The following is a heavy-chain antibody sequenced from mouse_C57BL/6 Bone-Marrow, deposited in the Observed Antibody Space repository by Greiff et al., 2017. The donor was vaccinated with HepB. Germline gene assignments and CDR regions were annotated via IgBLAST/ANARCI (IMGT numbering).Heavy chain of an antibody. Sequence: QVQLQQSGAELVRPGASVTLSCKASGYTFTDYEMHWVKQTPVHGLEWIGAIDPETGGTAYNQKFKGKAILTADKSSSTSYMVLRSLTSEDSAVYYCRRRRLPVYAMDYWGQGTSVTVSS. J-gene: IGHJ4*01. V-gene: IGHV1-15*01. CDR1: GYTFTDYE. CDR2: IDPETGGT. CDR3: RRRRLPVYAMDY.